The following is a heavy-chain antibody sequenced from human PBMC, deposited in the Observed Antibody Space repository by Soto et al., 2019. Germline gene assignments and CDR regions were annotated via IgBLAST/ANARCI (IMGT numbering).Heavy chain of an antibody. CDR1: GFTFSNAW. V-gene: IGHV3-15*01. CDR3: TTDRLSVAALFDY. Sequence: LRLSCAASGFTFSNAWMSWVRQAPGKGLEWVGRIKSKTDGGTTDYAAPVKGRFTISRDDSKNTLYLQMNSLKTEDTAVYYCTTDRLSVAALFDYWGQGTLVTVSS. CDR2: IKSKTDGGTT. J-gene: IGHJ4*02. D-gene: IGHD6-19*01.